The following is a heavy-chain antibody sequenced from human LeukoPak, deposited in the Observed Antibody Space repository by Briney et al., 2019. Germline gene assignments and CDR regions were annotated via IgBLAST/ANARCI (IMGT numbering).Heavy chain of an antibody. Sequence: SQTLSLTCAISGDSVSSNSAAWNWIRQPPLRGLEWLGRTYYRSKWYTDYAIYVKSRITINPDTSKNQFALHLNSVTRDDTAVYYCARDLTPTQGCFDYWDQGTLVTVSS. CDR3: ARDLTPTQGCFDY. CDR1: GDSVSSNSAA. V-gene: IGHV6-1*01. CDR2: TYYRSKWYT. D-gene: IGHD3-16*01. J-gene: IGHJ4*02.